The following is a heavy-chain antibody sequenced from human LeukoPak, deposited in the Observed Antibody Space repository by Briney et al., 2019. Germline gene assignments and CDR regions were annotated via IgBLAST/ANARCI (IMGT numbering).Heavy chain of an antibody. V-gene: IGHV1-69*04. Sequence: GASVKVSCKASGGTFSSYAISWVRQAPGQGLEWMGRIIPILGIANYAQKFQGRVTITADKSTSTAYMELRSLRSDDTAVYYCARDLKGGYMDVWGKGTTVTVSS. J-gene: IGHJ6*03. CDR1: GGTFSSYA. CDR2: IIPILGIA. CDR3: ARDLKGGYMDV.